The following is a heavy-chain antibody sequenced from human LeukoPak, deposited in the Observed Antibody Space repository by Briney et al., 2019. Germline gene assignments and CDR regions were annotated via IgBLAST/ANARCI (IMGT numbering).Heavy chain of an antibody. CDR3: ARHWIGYNTYPFDY. CDR2: IYYSGNT. J-gene: IGHJ4*02. Sequence: SETLSLTCTVSGGSISSYYWSWIRQSPGKGLEWIGYIYYSGNTNYNPSLKSRITISIDTSKNQVSLKLSSVTAADTAVYYCARHWIGYNTYPFDYWGQGTLVTASS. CDR1: GGSISSYY. D-gene: IGHD1-1*01. V-gene: IGHV4-59*08.